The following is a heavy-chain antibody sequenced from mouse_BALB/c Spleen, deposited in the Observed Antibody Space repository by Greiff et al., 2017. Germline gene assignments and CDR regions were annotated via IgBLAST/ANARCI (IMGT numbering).Heavy chain of an antibody. CDR1: GFNIKDYY. J-gene: IGHJ2*01. V-gene: IGHV14-4*02. CDR2: IDPENGDT. Sequence: EVQLQQSGAELVRSGASVKLSCTASGFNIKDYYMHWVKQRPEQGLEWIGWIDPENGDTEYAPKFQGKATMTADTSSNTAYLQLSSLTSEDTAVYYCNVGTARATDYWGQGTTLIVSS. D-gene: IGHD3-2*01. CDR3: NVGTARATDY.